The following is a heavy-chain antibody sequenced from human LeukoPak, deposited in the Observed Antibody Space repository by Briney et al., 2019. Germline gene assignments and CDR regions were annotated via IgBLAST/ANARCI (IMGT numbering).Heavy chain of an antibody. V-gene: IGHV1-46*01. CDR3: ARVGSYYCFDY. J-gene: IGHJ4*02. CDR1: GYTFTSYY. Sequence: ASVKVSCMASGYTFTSYYMHWVRQAPGQGLEWMGIINPSGGSTSYAQKFQGRVTMTRDMSTSTVYMELSRLRSEDTAVYYCARVGSYYCFDYWGQGTLVTVSS. CDR2: INPSGGST. D-gene: IGHD1-26*01.